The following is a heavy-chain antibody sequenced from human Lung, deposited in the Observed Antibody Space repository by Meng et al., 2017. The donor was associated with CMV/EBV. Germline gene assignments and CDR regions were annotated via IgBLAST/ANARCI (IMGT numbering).Heavy chain of an antibody. CDR1: GFTFSSYW. D-gene: IGHD1-7*01. Sequence: SXVASGFTFSSYWMHWVRQAPGKGLVWVSRIKSDGSSSSYADSVRGRFTISRDNAKNTLYLQMNSLRADDTAVYYCARENYRQYYYYGMDGWGQGTXVTVSS. CDR3: ARENYRQYYYYGMDG. J-gene: IGHJ6*02. CDR2: IKSDGSSS. V-gene: IGHV3-74*01.